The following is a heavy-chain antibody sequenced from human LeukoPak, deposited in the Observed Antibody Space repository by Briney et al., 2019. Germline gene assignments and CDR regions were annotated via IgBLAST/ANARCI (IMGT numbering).Heavy chain of an antibody. V-gene: IGHV1-3*01. J-gene: IGHJ4*02. CDR1: GYTFTSYA. D-gene: IGHD2-15*01. CDR3: ARDPCSGGSCPDY. CDR2: INAGNGNT. Sequence: ASVKVSCKASGYTFTSYAMHWVRQAPGQRLEWMGWINAGNGNTKYSQKFQGRVTITRDTSASTAYMELSSLRSEDTAVYYCARDPCSGGSCPDYWGQGTLVTVSS.